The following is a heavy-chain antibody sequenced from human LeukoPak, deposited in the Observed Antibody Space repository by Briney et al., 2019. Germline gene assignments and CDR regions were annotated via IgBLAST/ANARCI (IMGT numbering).Heavy chain of an antibody. D-gene: IGHD2-2*01. CDR1: GFTFSSYV. CDR3: ARHRGYCSSTSCYPYYFDY. V-gene: IGHV3-66*04. J-gene: IGHJ4*02. Sequence: GGSLRLSCAASGFTFSSYVMSWVRQAPGKGLEWVSVIYSGGSTYYADSVKGRFTISRDNSKNTLYLQMNSLRAEDTAVYYCARHRGYCSSTSCYPYYFDYWGQGTLVTVSS. CDR2: IYSGGST.